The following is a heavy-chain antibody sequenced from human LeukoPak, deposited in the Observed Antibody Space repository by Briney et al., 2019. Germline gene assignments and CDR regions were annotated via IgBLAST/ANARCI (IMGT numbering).Heavy chain of an antibody. D-gene: IGHD2-15*01. CDR3: AKTPGYYDA. J-gene: IGHJ5*02. CDR2: IYGSDDKT. Sequence: GGSLRLSCVASGFTFSNYAMSWVRQAPGKGLELVSGIYGSDDKTVYGDAVKGRFTISTDNSKNTLYLQMNSLRAYDTAVYYCAKTPGYYDAWGQGALVTVSS. CDR1: GFTFSNYA. V-gene: IGHV3-23*01.